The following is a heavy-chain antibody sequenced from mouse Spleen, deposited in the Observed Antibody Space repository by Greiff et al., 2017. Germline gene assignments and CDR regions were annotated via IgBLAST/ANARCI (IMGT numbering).Heavy chain of an antibody. J-gene: IGHJ2*01. CDR2: IDPSDSHT. D-gene: IGHD1-1*01. V-gene: IGHV1-69*01. Sequence: QVQLQQPGAELVMPGASVKLSCKASGYTFTSYWMHWVKQRPGQGLEWIGEIDPSDSHTNYNQKFKGKATLTVDKSSSTAYMQLSSLTSEDSAVYYCARIYYGRKDFDYWGQGTTLTVSS. CDR3: ARIYYGRKDFDY. CDR1: GYTFTSYW.